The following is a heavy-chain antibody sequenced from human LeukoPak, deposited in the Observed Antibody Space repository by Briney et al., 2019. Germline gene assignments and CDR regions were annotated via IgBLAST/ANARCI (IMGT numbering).Heavy chain of an antibody. V-gene: IGHV4-39*07. D-gene: IGHD5-12*01. CDR1: GGSISSSSYY. CDR3: ALNRGFSKRIDY. Sequence: SETLSLTCTVSGGSISSSSYYWGWIRQPPGKGLEWIGSIYYSGSTYYNPSLKSRVTISVDTSKNQFSLKLSSVTAADTAVYYCALNRGFSKRIDYWGQGTLVTVSS. J-gene: IGHJ4*02. CDR2: IYYSGST.